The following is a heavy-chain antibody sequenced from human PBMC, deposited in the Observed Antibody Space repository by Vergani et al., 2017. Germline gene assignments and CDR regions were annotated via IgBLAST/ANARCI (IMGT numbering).Heavy chain of an antibody. CDR2: IYPSGNT. V-gene: IGHV4-38-2*01. J-gene: IGHJ3*02. Sequence: QVQLQESGPGLVKPSETLSLTCAVSGYSINSDFYWGWIRQPPGKGLEWIATIYPSGNTYYNPPLNSRLTMSVDTSKNQSSLKLNSMTAADTAVYYCARRPTWELGAFDIWGQGTLVTVSS. D-gene: IGHD1-26*01. CDR3: ARRPTWELGAFDI. CDR1: GYSINSDFY.